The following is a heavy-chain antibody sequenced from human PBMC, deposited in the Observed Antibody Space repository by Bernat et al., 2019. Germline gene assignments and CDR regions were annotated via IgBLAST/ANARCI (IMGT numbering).Heavy chain of an antibody. J-gene: IGHJ3*02. D-gene: IGHD4-17*01. CDR3: AREGTTVTKGALDI. Sequence: EVQLVESGGGLVQPGGSLRLSCAASGFTFSSYDMHWVRQAPGKGLEWVSTITTAGDTYYPGSVKGRFTISRENAKNSLYLQMNTLTAEDTAVYYCAREGTTVTKGALDIWGQGTMVTVSS. V-gene: IGHV3-13*01. CDR2: ITTAGDT. CDR1: GFTFSSYD.